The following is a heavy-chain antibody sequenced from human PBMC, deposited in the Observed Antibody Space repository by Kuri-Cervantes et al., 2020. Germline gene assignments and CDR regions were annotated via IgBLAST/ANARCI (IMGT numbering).Heavy chain of an antibody. V-gene: IGHV3-33*01. CDR1: GFPFSSYG. D-gene: IGHD4-17*01. CDR2: ILYDGSSK. CDR3: ARSYGDYDYYYYYMDV. Sequence: GESLKISCAASGFPFSSYGMHWVRQAPGKGLEWVAVILYDGSSKYYADSVKGRFTISRDNSKNTLYLQMNSLRAEDTAVYYCARSYGDYDYYYYYMDVWGKGTTVTVSS. J-gene: IGHJ6*03.